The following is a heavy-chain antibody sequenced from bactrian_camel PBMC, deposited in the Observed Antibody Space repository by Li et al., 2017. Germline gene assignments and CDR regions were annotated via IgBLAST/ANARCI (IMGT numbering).Heavy chain of an antibody. CDR2: IRRGGKT. J-gene: IGHJ4*01. D-gene: IGHD6*01. CDR3: AADLVYGGGLSCSSRYLGSKY. V-gene: IGHV3S25*01. Sequence: QLVESGGALVQPGGSLRLSCAASGFTFSIYWMYWVRQAPGKEREGVAAIRRGGKTLYSDSVKGRFTISRDNDTKTVYLQMNSLQPEDTGMYYCAADLVYGGGLSCSSRYLGSKYWGRGTQVTVS. CDR1: GFTFSIYW.